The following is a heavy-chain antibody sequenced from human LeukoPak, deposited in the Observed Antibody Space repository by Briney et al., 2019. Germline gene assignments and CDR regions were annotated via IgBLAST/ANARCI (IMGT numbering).Heavy chain of an antibody. CDR3: ARRTRKQDFWSADKGRYSYYYAMDV. Sequence: LVKPSETLSLTCTVSGGSISTYHWSWIRQFPGKGLEWIGYVYYNGSTNYCPSLKSRVTISVDTSKSQFSLKLSSVTAADTAVYFCARRTRKQDFWSADKGRYSYYYAMDVWGQGTTVTVSS. V-gene: IGHV4-59*08. J-gene: IGHJ6*02. CDR1: GGSISTYH. D-gene: IGHD3-3*01. CDR2: VYYNGST.